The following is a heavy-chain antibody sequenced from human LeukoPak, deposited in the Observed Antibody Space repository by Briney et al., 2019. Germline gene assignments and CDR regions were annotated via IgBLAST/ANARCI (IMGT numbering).Heavy chain of an antibody. CDR1: GFTFSSYG. J-gene: IGHJ4*02. V-gene: IGHV3-30*18. D-gene: IGHD3-3*01. CDR3: AKSAPEYYDFWSGADY. CDR2: ISYDGSSK. Sequence: GRSLRLSCAASGFTFSSYGMHWVRQAPGKGLEWVAVISYDGSSKYYADSVKGRFTISRDNSKNTLYLQMNSLRAEDTAVYYCAKSAPEYYDFWSGADYWGQGTLVTVSS.